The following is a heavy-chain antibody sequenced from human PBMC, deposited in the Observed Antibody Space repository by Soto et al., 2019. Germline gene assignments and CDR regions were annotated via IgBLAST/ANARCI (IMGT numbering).Heavy chain of an antibody. Sequence: SETLSLTCTVSGGSISSGGYYWSWIRQHPGKGLEWIGYIYYSGSTYYNPSLKSRVTISVDTSKNQFSLKLSSVTAADTAVYYCARDLRGPYYFDYWGQGTLVTVSS. J-gene: IGHJ4*02. CDR2: IYYSGST. CDR1: GGSISSGGYY. CDR3: ARDLRGPYYFDY. V-gene: IGHV4-31*03.